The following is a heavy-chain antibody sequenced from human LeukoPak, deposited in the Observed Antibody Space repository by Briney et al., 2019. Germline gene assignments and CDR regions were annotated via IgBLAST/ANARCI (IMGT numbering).Heavy chain of an antibody. V-gene: IGHV1-69*13. CDR3: ARTPLYGSGSYYNVIDAFDI. CDR2: IIPIFGTA. CDR1: GGTFSSYA. J-gene: IGHJ3*02. D-gene: IGHD3-10*01. Sequence: SVKVSCKASGGTFSSYAISWVRQAPGQGLEWMGGIIPIFGTANYAQEFQGRVTITADESTSTAYMELSSLRSEDTAVYYCARTPLYGSGSYYNVIDAFDIWGQGTMVTVSS.